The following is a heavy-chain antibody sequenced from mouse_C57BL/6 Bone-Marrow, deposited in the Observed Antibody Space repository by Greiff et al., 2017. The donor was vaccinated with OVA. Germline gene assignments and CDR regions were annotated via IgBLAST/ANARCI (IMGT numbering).Heavy chain of an antibody. CDR3: ARERGVTTGWYFDV. V-gene: IGHV5-4*01. CDR1: GFTFSSYA. J-gene: IGHJ1*03. CDR2: ISDGGSYT. D-gene: IGHD2-2*01. Sequence: EVHLVESGGGLVKPGGSLKLSCAASGFTFSSYAMSWVRQTPEKRLEWVATISDGGSYTYYPDNVKGRFTISRDNAKNNLYLQMSHLKSEDTAMYYCARERGVTTGWYFDVWGTGTTVTVSS.